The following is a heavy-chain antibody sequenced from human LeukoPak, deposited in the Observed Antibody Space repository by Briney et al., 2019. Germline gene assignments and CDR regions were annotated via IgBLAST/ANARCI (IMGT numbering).Heavy chain of an antibody. CDR1: GFIFSSYW. V-gene: IGHV3-7*01. J-gene: IGHJ4*02. Sequence: PGGSLRLSCAASGFIFSSYWMSWVRQAPGKGLEWVANIKQDGSEKYYVDSVKGRFTISRDNAKNSLYLQMNSLRADDTAVYYCAKDGSWSCTDWGQGTLVRVSS. D-gene: IGHD2-8*02. CDR2: IKQDGSEK. CDR3: AKDGSWSCTD.